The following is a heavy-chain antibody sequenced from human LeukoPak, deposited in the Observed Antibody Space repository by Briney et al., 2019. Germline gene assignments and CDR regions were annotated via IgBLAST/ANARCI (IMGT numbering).Heavy chain of an antibody. CDR2: ISSSSSYI. CDR1: GFTFSSYS. Sequence: GGSLRLSCAASGFTFSSYSMNWVRQAPGKGLEWVSSISSSSSYIYYADSVKGRFTVSRDNAKNSLFLQMDSLRAEDTAVYFCARDFRNLGMDVWGKGTTVTVSS. V-gene: IGHV3-21*04. CDR3: ARDFRNLGMDV. J-gene: IGHJ6*03. D-gene: IGHD3-16*01.